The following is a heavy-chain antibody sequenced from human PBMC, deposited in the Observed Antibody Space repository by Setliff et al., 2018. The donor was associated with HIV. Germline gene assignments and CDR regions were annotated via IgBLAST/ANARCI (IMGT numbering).Heavy chain of an antibody. J-gene: IGHJ3*02. CDR3: ARGGALYYYDSNGNFMSGGAKDTFDI. Sequence: PSETLSLTCDVSGYSITSTNWWGWIRQRPGKGLEWIGYMYHSGNTYYNPFLKSRLTMSIDTSKNQFSLKLTSVTAVDTAVYFCARGGALYYYDSNGNFMSGGAKDTFDIWGQGTMVTVSS. CDR2: MYHSGNT. CDR1: GYSITSTNW. V-gene: IGHV4-28*03. D-gene: IGHD3-22*01.